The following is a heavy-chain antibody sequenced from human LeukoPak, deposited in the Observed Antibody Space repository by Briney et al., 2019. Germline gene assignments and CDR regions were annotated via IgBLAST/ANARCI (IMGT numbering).Heavy chain of an antibody. D-gene: IGHD6-13*01. V-gene: IGHV3-48*03. Sequence: GGSLRLSCAASGFTFSSYEMNWDRQAPGKGLEWVSYISSSGSTIYYADSVKGRFTISRDNAKNSLYLQMNSLRAEDTAVYYCARDAIGFSWFLFDYWGQGTLVTVSS. CDR2: ISSSGSTI. J-gene: IGHJ4*02. CDR3: ARDAIGFSWFLFDY. CDR1: GFTFSSYE.